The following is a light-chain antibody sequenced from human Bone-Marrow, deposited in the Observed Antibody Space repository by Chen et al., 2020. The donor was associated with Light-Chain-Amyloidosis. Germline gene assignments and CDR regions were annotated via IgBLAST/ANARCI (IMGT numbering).Light chain of an antibody. CDR2: DVS. J-gene: IGLJ2*01. Sequence: QSALTQPASVSGSPGQSITISCTGTSSDVGGYNYVSWYQQHPGKAPNLIIFDVSNRPSGVANRFSGSKSGNTASLTISGLQAEDEADYYCSSYTGSSTLVFGGGTKLTVL. CDR3: SSYTGSSTLV. CDR1: SSDVGGYNY. V-gene: IGLV2-14*03.